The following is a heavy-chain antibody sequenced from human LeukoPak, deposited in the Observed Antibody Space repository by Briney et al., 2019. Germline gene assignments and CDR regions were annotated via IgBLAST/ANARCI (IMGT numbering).Heavy chain of an antibody. CDR2: IYHSGST. J-gene: IGHJ3*02. V-gene: IGHV4-38-2*02. CDR1: GYSISSGYY. D-gene: IGHD3-3*01. Sequence: SETLSLTCTVSGYSISSGYYWGWIRQPPGKGLEWIGSIYHSGSTYYNPSLKSRVTISVDTSKNQFPLKLSSVTAADTAVYYCAREVYDFWSGYPISHDAFDIWGQGTMVTVSS. CDR3: AREVYDFWSGYPISHDAFDI.